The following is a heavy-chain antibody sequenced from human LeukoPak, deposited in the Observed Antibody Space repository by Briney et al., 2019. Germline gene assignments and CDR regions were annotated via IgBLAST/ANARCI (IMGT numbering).Heavy chain of an antibody. Sequence: GGSLRLSSAASGFTFSSYAMHWVRQAPVKGLEWVAVISYDGSNKYYADSVKGRFTISRDNSKNTLYLQMNSLRAEDTAVYYCARDPGTRYSNYGGGWFDPWGQGTLVTVSS. J-gene: IGHJ5*02. CDR2: ISYDGSNK. V-gene: IGHV3-30-3*01. CDR3: ARDPGTRYSNYGGGWFDP. D-gene: IGHD4-11*01. CDR1: GFTFSSYA.